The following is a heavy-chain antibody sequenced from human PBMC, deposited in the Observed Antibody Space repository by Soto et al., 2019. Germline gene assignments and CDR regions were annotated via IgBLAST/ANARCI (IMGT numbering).Heavy chain of an antibody. Sequence: PSGTQSLTFTGACVYLRSYYCNLIRQPAGKGLEWIGRIYTSGSTNYNPSLKSRVTMSVDTSKKQFSLKLSSVTAADTAVYYCARVWGEEQLWFFNCYGMDVWGQGTTVTVAS. CDR2: IYTSGST. J-gene: IGHJ6*02. CDR3: ARVWGEEQLWFFNCYGMDV. V-gene: IGHV4-4*07. D-gene: IGHD5-18*01. CDR1: CVYLRSYY.